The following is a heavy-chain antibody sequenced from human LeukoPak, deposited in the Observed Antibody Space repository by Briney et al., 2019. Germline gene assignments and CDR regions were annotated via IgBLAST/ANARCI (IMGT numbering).Heavy chain of an antibody. J-gene: IGHJ5*02. V-gene: IGHV4-30-4*08. CDR1: GGSISSGDYY. Sequence: SETLSLTCTVSGGSISSGDYYWSWIRQPPGKGLEWIGEIYHSGSTNYNPSLKSRVTISVDKSKNQFSLKLSSVTAADTAVYYCARGQGERYCSSTSCLAGVDPWGQGTPVTVSS. D-gene: IGHD2-2*01. CDR3: ARGQGERYCSSTSCLAGVDP. CDR2: IYHSGST.